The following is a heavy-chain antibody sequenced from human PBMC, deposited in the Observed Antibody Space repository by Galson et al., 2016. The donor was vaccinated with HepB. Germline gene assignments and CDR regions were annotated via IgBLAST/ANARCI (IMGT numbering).Heavy chain of an antibody. CDR2: IYSGGAT. V-gene: IGHV3-53*01. CDR1: GFIVSSHY. J-gene: IGHJ5*01. Sequence: SLRLSCAGSGFIVSSHYMNWVRQPPGKGLEWVAIIYSGGATYYADSVKGRFTIFRDNPKNTLYLQMNSLRAEDTAVYYCARDPGRIAAAGHFDSWGQGTLVTVSS. D-gene: IGHD6-13*01. CDR3: ARDPGRIAAAGHFDS.